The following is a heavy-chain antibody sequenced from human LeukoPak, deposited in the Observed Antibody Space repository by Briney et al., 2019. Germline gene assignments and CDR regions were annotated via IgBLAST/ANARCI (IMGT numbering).Heavy chain of an antibody. V-gene: IGHV3-7*01. D-gene: IGHD3-9*01. Sequence: PGGSLRLSCAASGFTFSSYWMSWVRQAPGKGLEWVANIKQDGSEKYYVDSVKGRFTISRDNAKNSLYLQMNSLRAEDTAVYYCARGGYDILTGYYSGFDIWGQGTLVTVSS. CDR1: GFTFSSYW. J-gene: IGHJ4*02. CDR2: IKQDGSEK. CDR3: ARGGYDILTGYYSGFDI.